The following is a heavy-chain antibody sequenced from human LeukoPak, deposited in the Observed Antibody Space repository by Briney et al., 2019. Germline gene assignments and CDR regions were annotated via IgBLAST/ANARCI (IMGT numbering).Heavy chain of an antibody. CDR3: ASGGRWLQSLAN. CDR2: LYSGGNT. D-gene: IGHD5-24*01. CDR1: GFTVSSNY. Sequence: GGSLRLSCAASGFTVSSNYMSWVRQAPGKGLEWVSILYSGGNTYYADSVKGRFTISRDNSKNTLYLQMSILRAEDTAVYYCASGGRWLQSLANWGQGTLVTVSS. J-gene: IGHJ4*02. V-gene: IGHV3-53*01.